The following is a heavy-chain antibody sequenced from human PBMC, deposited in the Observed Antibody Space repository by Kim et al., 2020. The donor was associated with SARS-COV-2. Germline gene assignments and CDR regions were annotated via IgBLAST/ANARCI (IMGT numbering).Heavy chain of an antibody. J-gene: IGHJ4*01. D-gene: IGHD3-3*01. CDR3: ARQIGVCPFSFDN. CDR1: PVSTDDFC. Sequence: SETLSLTCSGPVSTDDFCWAWIRQPPGTGLVWIGSVFHTGTTWYNPSLKIRVTISADMSENQVSLLLSSVRAADSAVSYCARQIGVCPFSFDN. V-gene: IGHV4-39*01. CDR2: VFHTGTT.